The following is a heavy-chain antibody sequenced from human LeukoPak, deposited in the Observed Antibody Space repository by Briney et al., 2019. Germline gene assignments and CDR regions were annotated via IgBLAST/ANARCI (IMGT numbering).Heavy chain of an antibody. CDR1: GFTFSRYA. J-gene: IGHJ4*02. CDR3: VKDGSGSYYTYYFDY. Sequence: PGGSLRLSCSASGFTFSRYAMHWVRQAPGKGLEYVSAISSNGGSTYYADSVKGRFTVSRDNSKNTLYLQMSSLRTEDTAVYYCVKDGSGSYYTYYFDYWGQGTLVTVSS. D-gene: IGHD3-10*01. CDR2: ISSNGGST. V-gene: IGHV3-64D*06.